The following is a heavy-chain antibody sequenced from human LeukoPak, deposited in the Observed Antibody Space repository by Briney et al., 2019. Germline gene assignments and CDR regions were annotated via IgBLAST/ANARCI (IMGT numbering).Heavy chain of an antibody. J-gene: IGHJ4*02. D-gene: IGHD6-13*01. CDR3: ARALSSSWYEFDF. CDR1: GDSISSHY. Sequence: SDTLSLTCNVSGDSISSHYWSWIRQPPGQGLEWIGYIYYSGSTYHNPSLKSRVTLSVGTSKNQFSLKVSSVTTADTAIYYCARALSSSWYEFDFWGQGTQVSVSS. V-gene: IGHV4-59*11. CDR2: IYYSGST.